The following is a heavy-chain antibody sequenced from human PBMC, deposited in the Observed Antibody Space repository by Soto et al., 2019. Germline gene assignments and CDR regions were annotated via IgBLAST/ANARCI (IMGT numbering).Heavy chain of an antibody. CDR3: ARGSLWSEFDY. D-gene: IGHD3-16*01. J-gene: IGHJ4*02. CDR2: IYYSGST. V-gene: IGHV4-31*03. CDR1: GGSISSGGYY. Sequence: SETLSLTCTVSGGSISSGGYYWSWIRQHPGKGLEWIGYIYYSGSTYYNPSLKSRVTISVDTSKNQFSLKLSSVTAADTAVYYCARGSLWSEFDYWGQGTLVTVSS.